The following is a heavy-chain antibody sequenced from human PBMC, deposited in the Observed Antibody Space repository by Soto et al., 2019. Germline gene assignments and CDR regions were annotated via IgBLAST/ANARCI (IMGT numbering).Heavy chain of an antibody. J-gene: IGHJ4*02. CDR2: IWYDGSNK. Sequence: QVQLVESGGGVVQPGRSLRLSCAASGFTFSSYGMHWVRQAPGKGLEWVAVIWYDGSNKYYADSVKGRFTISRDNSKNPLYLQMNSLRAEDTALYYCARGDCSSTSCYHWDYWGQGTLVTVSS. D-gene: IGHD2-2*01. CDR3: ARGDCSSTSCYHWDY. CDR1: GFTFSSYG. V-gene: IGHV3-33*01.